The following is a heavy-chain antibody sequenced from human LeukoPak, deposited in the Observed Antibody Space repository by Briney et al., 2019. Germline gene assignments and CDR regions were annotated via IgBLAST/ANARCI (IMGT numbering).Heavy chain of an antibody. CDR2: IYHGGST. CDR1: GYSISSGYY. CDR3: ARVAPSRVSSYLKPGRPHPNWFDP. D-gene: IGHD6-13*01. Sequence: KPSETLSLTCTVSGYSISSGYYWGWIRQPPGKGLEWIGSIYHGGSTYYNPSLKSRVTISVDTSKNQFSLKLSSVTAADTAVYYCARVAPSRVSSYLKPGRPHPNWFDPWGQGTLVTVSS. J-gene: IGHJ5*02. V-gene: IGHV4-38-2*02.